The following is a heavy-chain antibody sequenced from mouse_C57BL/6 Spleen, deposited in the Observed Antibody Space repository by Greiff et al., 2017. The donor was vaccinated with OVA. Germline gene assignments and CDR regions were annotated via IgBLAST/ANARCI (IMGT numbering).Heavy chain of an antibody. J-gene: IGHJ3*01. CDR1: GYSITSDY. D-gene: IGHD3-2*02. Sequence: EVQLQQSGPGLAKPSQTLSLTCSVTGYSITSDYWNWIRKFPGNKLEYMGYISYSGSTYYNPSLKSRISITRDTSKNQYYLQLNSVTTEDTATYYCASSDSSGYVWFAYWGQGTLVTVSA. CDR3: ASSDSSGYVWFAY. V-gene: IGHV3-8*01. CDR2: ISYSGST.